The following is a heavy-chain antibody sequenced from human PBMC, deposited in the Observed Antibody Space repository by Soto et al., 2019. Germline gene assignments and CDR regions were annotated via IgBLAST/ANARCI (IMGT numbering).Heavy chain of an antibody. V-gene: IGHV4-39*02. J-gene: IGHJ6*02. CDR2: IYYSGST. D-gene: IGHD2-21*02. CDR1: GGSISSSSYY. Sequence: PSETLSLTCTVSGGSISSSSYYWGWIRQPPGKGLEWIGSIYYSGSTYYNPSHKSRVTISVDTSKNQFSLHLTSVTAADTAVYFCAREDDGGDSLDVWGQGTTVTVSS. CDR3: AREDDGGDSLDV.